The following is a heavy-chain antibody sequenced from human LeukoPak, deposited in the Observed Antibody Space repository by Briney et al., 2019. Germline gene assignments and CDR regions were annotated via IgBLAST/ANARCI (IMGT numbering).Heavy chain of an antibody. J-gene: IGHJ4*02. V-gene: IGHV3-20*04. CDR3: ATPGQWLVRGYFDY. Sequence: SGGSLRLSCAASGFIFDDYGMSWVRQAPGKGLEWVSGINWNGGSTAYADSVKGRFTISRDNAKNSLYLQMNSLRAEDTAVYYCATPGQWLVRGYFDYWGQGTLVTVSS. CDR2: INWNGGST. CDR1: GFIFDDYG. D-gene: IGHD6-19*01.